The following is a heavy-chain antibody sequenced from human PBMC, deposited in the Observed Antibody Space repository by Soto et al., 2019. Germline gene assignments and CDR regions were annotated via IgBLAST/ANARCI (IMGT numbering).Heavy chain of an antibody. Sequence: SETLSLTCTVSGGSISSSSYYWGWIRQPPGKGLEWIGSIYYSGSTYYNPSLKSRVTISVDTSKNQFSLKLSSVTAADTAVYYCARRRATVYYFDYWGQGTLVTVSS. CDR2: IYYSGST. CDR3: ARRRATVYYFDY. D-gene: IGHD4-17*01. J-gene: IGHJ4*02. CDR1: GGSISSSSYY. V-gene: IGHV4-39*01.